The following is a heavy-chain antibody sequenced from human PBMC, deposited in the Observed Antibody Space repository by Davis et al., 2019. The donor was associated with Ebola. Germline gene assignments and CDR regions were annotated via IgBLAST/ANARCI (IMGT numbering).Heavy chain of an antibody. Sequence: MPSETLSLTCTVSGDSVNAGYNYWTWIRQRPGKGLEWIGYIFSSGTTKYNPSLQGRPTISLDPSKNQFSLTLNTVTAADTAVYYCARDSWGHQWLGLDYWGQGILVTVSP. CDR2: IFSSGTT. J-gene: IGHJ4*02. V-gene: IGHV4-31*03. CDR3: ARDSWGHQWLGLDY. CDR1: GDSVNAGYNY. D-gene: IGHD6-19*01.